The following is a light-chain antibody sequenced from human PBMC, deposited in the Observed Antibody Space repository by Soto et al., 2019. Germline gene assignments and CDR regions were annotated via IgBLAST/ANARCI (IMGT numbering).Light chain of an antibody. V-gene: IGKV4-1*01. J-gene: IGKJ1*01. CDR1: QNNKNY. CDR3: QEYYSSLT. CDR2: WAS. Sequence: DIVMTQSPDSLAVSLGERATINCKSSQNNKNYLAWYQQKTGQPPKLLIDWASTRESGVPDRFSGSGSGTDFTLTISSLQAEDVGIYYCQEYYSSLTFGPGTKVEIK.